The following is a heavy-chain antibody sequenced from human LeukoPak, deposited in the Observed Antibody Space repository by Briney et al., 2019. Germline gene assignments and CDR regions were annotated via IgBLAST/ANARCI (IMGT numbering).Heavy chain of an antibody. D-gene: IGHD3-22*01. CDR1: GFTFSSFA. CDR3: AREPYDSSGYYSQYFQH. V-gene: IGHV3-21*01. Sequence: GGSLRLSCAPSGFTFSSFAMSWVRQAPGKGLEWVSSISSSSSYIYYADSVKGRFTISRDNAKNSLYLQMNSLRAEDTAVYYCAREPYDSSGYYSQYFQHWGQGTLVTVSS. J-gene: IGHJ1*01. CDR2: ISSSSSYI.